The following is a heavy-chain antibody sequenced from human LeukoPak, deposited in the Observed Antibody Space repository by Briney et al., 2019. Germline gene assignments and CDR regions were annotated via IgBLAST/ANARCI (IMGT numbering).Heavy chain of an antibody. V-gene: IGHV1-69*04. CDR2: IIPISGLA. CDR1: GVTFSNYV. CDR3: ARQYCSSGGGSCYNDWFDP. D-gene: IGHD2-15*01. J-gene: IGHJ5*02. Sequence: GASVKVSCKASGVTFSNYVISWVRQAPGQGLDWMGRIIPISGLANYAQKFQGRVTITADKSTSTAYMELRSLRSEDTAVYYCARQYCSSGGGSCYNDWFDPWGQGTLVTVSS.